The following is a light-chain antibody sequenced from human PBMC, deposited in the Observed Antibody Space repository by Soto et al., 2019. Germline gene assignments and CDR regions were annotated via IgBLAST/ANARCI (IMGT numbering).Light chain of an antibody. CDR3: QQYHSSLWT. CDR1: QSVSTSN. J-gene: IGKJ1*01. V-gene: IGKV3-20*01. CDR2: DVS. Sequence: EIVLTQAPGTLSLSPGERATLSCRASQSVSTSNLAWYQQKPGQAPRLLIYDVSSRATGIPDRFSGSGSGTDFTLTISRLEPEDFAVYYCQQYHSSLWTFGQGTKVEIK.